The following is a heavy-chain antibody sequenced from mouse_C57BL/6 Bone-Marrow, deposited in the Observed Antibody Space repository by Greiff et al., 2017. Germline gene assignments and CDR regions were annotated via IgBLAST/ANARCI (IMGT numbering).Heavy chain of an antibody. CDR3: TREGYYDKTLWYFDV. J-gene: IGHJ1*03. V-gene: IGHV5-9-1*02. CDR2: ISSGGDYI. Sequence: EVKVVESGEGLVKPGGSLKLSCAAPGFTFSSYAMSWVRQTPEKRLEWVAYISSGGDYIYSADTVKGRFTISRDNARNTLYLQMGSLKSEDTAMYYCTREGYYDKTLWYFDVWGTGTTVTVSS. D-gene: IGHD2-4*01. CDR1: GFTFSSYA.